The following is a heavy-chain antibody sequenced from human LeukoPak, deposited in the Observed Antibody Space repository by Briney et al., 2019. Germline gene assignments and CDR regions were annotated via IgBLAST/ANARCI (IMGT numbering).Heavy chain of an antibody. J-gene: IGHJ4*02. CDR3: AKSLWGGFDY. CDR1: GFTFSGYA. D-gene: IGHD3-10*01. V-gene: IGHV3-23*01. CDR2: ISGCGGST. Sequence: GGSLRLSCAASGFTFSGYAMSWVRQAPGKGLEWVSGISGCGGSTYSADSVKGRFTISRDNSKNTLYLQMNSLRAEDTAVYYCAKSLWGGFDYWGQGTLVAVSS.